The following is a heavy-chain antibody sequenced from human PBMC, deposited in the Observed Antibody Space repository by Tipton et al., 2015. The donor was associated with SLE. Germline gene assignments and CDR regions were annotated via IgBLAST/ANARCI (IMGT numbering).Heavy chain of an antibody. CDR2: IYYRKST. J-gene: IGHJ4*02. Sequence: LRLSCAVSGDSISSGYYWGWIRQTPGKGLEWIGSIYYRKSTYYNPSLKSRVTIARDNAKSSLFLQMHNLRAEDTAVYYCAADFGNGFYLKWGQGTLVTVSS. CDR1: GDSISSGYY. D-gene: IGHD3-3*01. CDR3: AADFGNGFYLK. V-gene: IGHV4-38-2*01.